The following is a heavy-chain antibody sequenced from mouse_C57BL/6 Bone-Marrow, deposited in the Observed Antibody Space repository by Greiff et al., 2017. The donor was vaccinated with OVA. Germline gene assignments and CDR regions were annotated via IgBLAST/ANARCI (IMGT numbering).Heavy chain of an antibody. Sequence: EVKLMESGGGLVQPGGSLKLSCAASGFTFSDYYMYWVRQTPEKRLEWVAYISNGGGSTYYPDTVKGRFTISRDNAKNTLYLQMSRLKSEDTAMYYCARQRGSYYYGSSYFAMDYWGQGTSVTVSS. J-gene: IGHJ4*01. CDR3: ARQRGSYYYGSSYFAMDY. V-gene: IGHV5-12*01. CDR2: ISNGGGST. D-gene: IGHD1-1*01. CDR1: GFTFSDYY.